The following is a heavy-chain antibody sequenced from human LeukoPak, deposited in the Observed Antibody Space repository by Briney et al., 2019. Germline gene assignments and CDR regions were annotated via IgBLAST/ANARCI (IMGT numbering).Heavy chain of an antibody. CDR3: AVRFRGYSYGYDY. J-gene: IGHJ4*02. CDR2: ITSSGTTI. V-gene: IGHV3-48*03. D-gene: IGHD5-18*01. CDR1: GFTFSSYE. Sequence: GGSLRLSCAASGFTFSSYEMNWVRRAPGKGLEWVSYITSSGTTIYYADSVKGRFTISRDNAKNSLYLQMNSLRAEDTAVYYCAVRFRGYSYGYDYWGQGTLVTVSS.